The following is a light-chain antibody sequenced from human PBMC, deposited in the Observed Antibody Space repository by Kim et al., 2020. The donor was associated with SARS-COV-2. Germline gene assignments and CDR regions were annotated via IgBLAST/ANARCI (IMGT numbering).Light chain of an antibody. J-gene: IGKJ1*01. CDR2: RTS. CDR1: QSISPW. Sequence: DIQMTQSPSTLSASVGDRVTITCRASQSISPWLAWYQQKPGKAPKLLIYRTSTLESGVPSRFSGTGSGTEFTLTISSLQPDDFATYYCQQYNSPWTFGQGTKVDIK. CDR3: QQYNSPWT. V-gene: IGKV1-5*03.